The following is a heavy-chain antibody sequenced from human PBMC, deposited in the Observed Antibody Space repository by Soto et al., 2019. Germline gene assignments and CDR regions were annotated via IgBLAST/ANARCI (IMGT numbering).Heavy chain of an antibody. V-gene: IGHV4-30-4*01. D-gene: IGHD5-18*01. Sequence: SETLSLTCTVSGGSISSGDYYWSWIRQPPGKGLEWIGYIYYSGSTYYNPSLKSRVTISVDTSKNQFSLKLSSVTAADTAVYYCARAFVDTAMATSGFDYWGQGTLVTVSS. CDR3: ARAFVDTAMATSGFDY. J-gene: IGHJ4*02. CDR2: IYYSGST. CDR1: GGSISSGDYY.